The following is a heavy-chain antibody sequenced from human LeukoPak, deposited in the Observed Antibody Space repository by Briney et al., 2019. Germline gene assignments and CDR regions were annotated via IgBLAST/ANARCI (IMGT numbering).Heavy chain of an antibody. CDR3: ARASVTLPFDC. D-gene: IGHD4-17*01. CDR2: ISFDGSNK. V-gene: IGHV3-30-3*01. CDR1: GFTFSSYT. J-gene: IGHJ4*02. Sequence: GRSLRLSCAASGFTFSSYTIHWVRQPPGKGLEWVAVISFDGSNKYYADSVKGRFTISRDNSKNSLYLQMNSLKTEDTAVYYCARASVTLPFDCRGQGTLVTVSS.